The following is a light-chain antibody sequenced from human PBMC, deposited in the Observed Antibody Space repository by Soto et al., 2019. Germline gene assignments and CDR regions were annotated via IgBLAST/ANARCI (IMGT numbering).Light chain of an antibody. CDR3: QQSYSTPRT. Sequence: DIQMTQSPSSLSASVGDRASITCRASQTIITYLNWYQQKPGKAPKLLISAASNLQSGVPSRFSGSGSETEVTLTINNVQPEDFATYYCQQSYSTPRTFGQGTKLEIK. V-gene: IGKV1-39*01. CDR2: AAS. CDR1: QTIITY. J-gene: IGKJ2*01.